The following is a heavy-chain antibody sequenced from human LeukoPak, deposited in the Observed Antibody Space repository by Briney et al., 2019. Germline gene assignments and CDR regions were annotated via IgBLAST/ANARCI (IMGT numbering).Heavy chain of an antibody. J-gene: IGHJ4*02. V-gene: IGHV1-18*01. CDR2: IRAYNGNT. D-gene: IGHD3-9*01. CDR3: ARGGGYFDWLLAYYFDY. CDR1: GYTFTSYG. Sequence: VASVKVSCKASGYTFTSYGISWVRQAPGQGLEWMGWIRAYNGNTNCAQKLQGRVTMTTDTSTSTAYMELRSLRSDDTAVYYCARGGGYFDWLLAYYFDYWGQGTLVTVSS.